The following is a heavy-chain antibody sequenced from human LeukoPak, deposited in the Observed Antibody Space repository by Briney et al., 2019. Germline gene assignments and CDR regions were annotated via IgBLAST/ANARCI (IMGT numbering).Heavy chain of an antibody. V-gene: IGHV4-59*01. CDR2: FYNSGRS. D-gene: IGHD6-13*01. J-gene: IGHJ4*02. CDR3: ARSGPIAAAEYFDY. CDR1: DDSISDYY. Sequence: SETLSLTCTVSDDSISDYYRGWIRQPPGKGLEWIGYFYNSGRSTYNPSLKSRVTISADTSKNHFSLKLNSVTTADTAVYYCARSGPIAAAEYFDYWGQGTLVTVSS.